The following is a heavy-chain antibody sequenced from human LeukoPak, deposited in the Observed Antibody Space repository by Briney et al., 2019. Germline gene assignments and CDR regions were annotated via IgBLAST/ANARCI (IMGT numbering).Heavy chain of an antibody. CDR1: GFTFSNYA. CDR2: VSDSGRST. D-gene: IGHD1-26*01. V-gene: IGHV3-23*01. CDR3: AQNQWEFPX. J-gene: IGHJ1*01. Sequence: PGGSLRLSCAASGFTFSNYAMSWVRQAPGKGLEWASGVSDSGRSTYYADSVQGRFIISRDNSKNTLYLQMNSLRVEDTAAYFCAQNQWEFPXWGQGTLVTVSS.